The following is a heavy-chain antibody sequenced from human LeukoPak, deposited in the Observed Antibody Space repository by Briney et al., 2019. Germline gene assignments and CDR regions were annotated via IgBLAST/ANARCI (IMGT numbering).Heavy chain of an antibody. J-gene: IGHJ4*02. Sequence: GGSLRLSCAASGFTFDDYAMHWVRQAPGKGLEWVSGISWNSGSIGYADSVKGRFTISRDNAKNSLCLQMNSLRAEDTALYYCEKDIHCDIMTGYPFDYWGQGTLITV. V-gene: IGHV3-9*01. CDR1: GFTFDDYA. CDR3: EKDIHCDIMTGYPFDY. D-gene: IGHD3-9*01. CDR2: ISWNSGSI.